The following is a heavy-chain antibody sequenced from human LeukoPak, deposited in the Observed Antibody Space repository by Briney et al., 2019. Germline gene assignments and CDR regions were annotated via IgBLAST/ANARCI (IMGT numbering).Heavy chain of an antibody. CDR2: INPNSGDT. J-gene: IGHJ5*02. D-gene: IGHD2-2*01. CDR1: GYIFTGYY. V-gene: IGHV1-2*02. Sequence: GASVKVSCKASGYIFTGYYMYWVRQAPGQGLECMGWINPNSGDTNYAAKFQGRVTITRDTSISTAYMELSRLRSDDTAVYYCARDRDGSRSLFDPWGQGTLVTVSS. CDR3: ARDRDGSRSLFDP.